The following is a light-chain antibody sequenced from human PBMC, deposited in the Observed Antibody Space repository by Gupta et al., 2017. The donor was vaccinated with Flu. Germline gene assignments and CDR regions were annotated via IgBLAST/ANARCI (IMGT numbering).Light chain of an antibody. Sequence: VTPGEPASISCRSSQSLLHSNGYNYLDWYLQKPGQSPQLLIYLNSNRASGVPDRFSGSGSGTDFTLKISGVEAEDVGVYYCWQVRQVHLTFGGGTKVEIK. CDR2: LNS. CDR1: QSLLHSNGYNY. V-gene: IGKV2-28*01. J-gene: IGKJ4*01. CDR3: WQVRQVHLT.